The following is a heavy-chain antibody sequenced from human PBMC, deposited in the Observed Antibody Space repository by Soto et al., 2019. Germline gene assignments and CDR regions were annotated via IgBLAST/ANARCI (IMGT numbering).Heavy chain of an antibody. V-gene: IGHV3-23*01. CDR2: ISGGGGST. CDR1: GFSFSIYA. J-gene: IGHJ4*02. Sequence: EVQLLESGGRLVQPGGSLRLSCAASGFSFSIYAMNWVRQAPGKGLEWVSGISGGGGSTYYADSVKGRCTISRDNSKNTLYLQMNSLRVEDTAVYYCAKDPTSYDSSAQFDSWGQGTLVTVSS. CDR3: AKDPTSYDSSAQFDS. D-gene: IGHD3-22*01.